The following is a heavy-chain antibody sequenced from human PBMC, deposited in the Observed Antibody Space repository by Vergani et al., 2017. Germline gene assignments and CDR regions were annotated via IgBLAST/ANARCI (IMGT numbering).Heavy chain of an antibody. CDR1: GFTFSSYW. CDR3: ARAYGRYDWFDY. J-gene: IGHJ4*01. V-gene: IGHV3-74*01. Sequence: EVQLVESGGGLVQPGGSLRLSCAASGFTFSSYWMHWVRQAPGKGLVWVSRINSEGSSTSYADSVKGRFSISRDNAKNTLYLQMNSLRVEDTAVYYCARAYGRYDWFDYWGQRTLVTVSS. D-gene: IGHD1-20*01. CDR2: INSEGSST.